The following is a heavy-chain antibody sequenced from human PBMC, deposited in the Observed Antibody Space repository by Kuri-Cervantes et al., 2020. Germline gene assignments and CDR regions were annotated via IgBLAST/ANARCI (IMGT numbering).Heavy chain of an antibody. CDR2: ISNSSSYI. D-gene: IGHD6-13*01. CDR3: AREYSSSWGLDY. V-gene: IGHV3-21*01. CDR1: GFTFSSYS. J-gene: IGHJ4*02. Sequence: GESLKISCAASGFTFSSYSMNWVRQAPGKGLEWGSSISNSSSYIYYAYSVKGRFTNSRDNAKNSLYLQMNGLRAEDTAVYYCAREYSSSWGLDYWGQGTLVTVSS.